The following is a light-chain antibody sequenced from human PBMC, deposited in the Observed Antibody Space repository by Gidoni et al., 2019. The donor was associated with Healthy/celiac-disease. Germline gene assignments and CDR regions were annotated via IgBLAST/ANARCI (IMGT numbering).Light chain of an antibody. CDR3: QQYGTSPGT. CDR2: GAS. Sequence: EIVLPQSPDTLSLSPGERATLSCRASQNVTSSYLAWYQQEPGQAPRLLIFGASTRATGIPDRFSGSGSGTDFTLTISRLEPEDVAVYFCQQYGTSPGTFGQGTKVEIK. V-gene: IGKV3-20*01. J-gene: IGKJ1*01. CDR1: QNVTSSY.